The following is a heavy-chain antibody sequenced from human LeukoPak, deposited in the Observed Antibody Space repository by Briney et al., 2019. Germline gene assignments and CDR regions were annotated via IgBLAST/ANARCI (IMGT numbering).Heavy chain of an antibody. CDR2: IYYSGNT. V-gene: IGHV4-39*07. CDR1: GGSISSSSYY. D-gene: IGHD1-20*01. J-gene: IGHJ4*02. CDR3: AGHNWNDLHFDS. Sequence: SETLSLTCTVSGGSISSSSYYWGWIRQPPGKGLEWIGSIYYSGNTYYNPSLKSRVTISVDTSKNQFSLKLSSVTAADTAVYYCAGHNWNDLHFDSWGQGTLVAVSS.